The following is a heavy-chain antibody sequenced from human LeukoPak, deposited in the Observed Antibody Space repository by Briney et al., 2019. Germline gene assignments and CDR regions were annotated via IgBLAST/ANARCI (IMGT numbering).Heavy chain of an antibody. CDR1: GFTVSSNY. J-gene: IGHJ3*02. D-gene: IGHD2-2*01. V-gene: IGHV3-53*01. CDR3: ARGRSSTNFFDI. Sequence: PGGSLRLSCAASGFTVSSNYMSWVRQAPGKGLEWVSVMYSGGSTFYADSVKGRLTISRDNSKNTLYLQVNSLRVEDTAVYYCARGRSSTNFFDIWGQGTMVTVSS. CDR2: MYSGGST.